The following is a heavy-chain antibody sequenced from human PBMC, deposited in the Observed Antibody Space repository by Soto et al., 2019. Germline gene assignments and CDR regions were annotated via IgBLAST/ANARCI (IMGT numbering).Heavy chain of an antibody. J-gene: IGHJ3*02. Sequence: EVQLLESGGGLVQPGGSLRLSCAASGFTFSSYAMSWFRQAPGNGLEWFSAISGRGGSTYYADSVKGRFTISRDNSKDTMYLQMNSLRAEDTAVYYCAKDKPVGLLWFGEPNSDAFDIWGQGTMVTVSS. CDR1: GFTFSSYA. CDR2: ISGRGGST. D-gene: IGHD3-10*01. CDR3: AKDKPVGLLWFGEPNSDAFDI. V-gene: IGHV3-23*01.